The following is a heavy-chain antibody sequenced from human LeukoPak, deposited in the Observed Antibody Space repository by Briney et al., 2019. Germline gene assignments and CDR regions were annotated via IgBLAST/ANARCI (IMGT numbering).Heavy chain of an antibody. CDR3: ARDFLLRSGPDAFDI. D-gene: IGHD2-15*01. CDR1: GGSISSGDYE. CDR2: IYYSGST. Sequence: SETLSLTCTVSGGSISSGDYEWTWIRQPAGRGLEWIGYIYYSGSTYYNPTLKSRVTISVDTSKNQFSLKLSSVTAADAAVYYCARDFLLRSGPDAFDIWGPGTMVTVSS. J-gene: IGHJ3*02. V-gene: IGHV4-30-4*08.